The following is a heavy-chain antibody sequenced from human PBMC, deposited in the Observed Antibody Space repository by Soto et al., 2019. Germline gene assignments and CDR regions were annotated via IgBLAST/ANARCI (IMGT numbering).Heavy chain of an antibody. D-gene: IGHD3-9*01. CDR3: ARDQDYVIFTGYYVSGYGMDV. CDR2: ISSSSYI. V-gene: IGHV3-21*01. J-gene: IGHJ6*02. Sequence: PGGSLRLSCAASGFTFSSYSMNWARQAPGKGLEWVSSISSSSYIYYADSVKGRFTTSRDNAKNSLYLQMNSLRAEDTAVYYCARDQDYVIFTGYYVSGYGMDVWGQGSTVTVSS. CDR1: GFTFSSYS.